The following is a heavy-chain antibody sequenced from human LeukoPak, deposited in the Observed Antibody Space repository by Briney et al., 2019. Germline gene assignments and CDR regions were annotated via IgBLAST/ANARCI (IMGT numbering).Heavy chain of an antibody. V-gene: IGHV1-18*04. Sequence: ASVKVSCKASGYTFTSYGISWVRQAPGQGLEWMGWMSAYNGNTNYAQKLQGRVTMTTDTSTSTAYMELRSLRSDDTAVYYCARDGNSGYDYYYYYGMDVWGKGTTVTVSS. D-gene: IGHD5-12*01. CDR3: ARDGNSGYDYYYYYGMDV. CDR2: MSAYNGNT. CDR1: GYTFTSYG. J-gene: IGHJ6*04.